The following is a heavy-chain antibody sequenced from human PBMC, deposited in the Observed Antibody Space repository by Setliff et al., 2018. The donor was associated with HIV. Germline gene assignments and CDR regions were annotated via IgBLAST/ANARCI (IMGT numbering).Heavy chain of an antibody. D-gene: IGHD4-4*01. CDR3: ARDTGSRPVCYGMDV. V-gene: IGHV4-38-2*02. Sequence: SETLSLTCAVSGYSISSGYYWGWIRQTPGKALEWIGYIYTSGSTNYNPSLKSRVTISVDTSKNQFSLKLSSVTAADTAVYYCARDTGSRPVCYGMDVWGQGTTVTVSS. CDR2: IYTSGST. CDR1: GYSISSGYY. J-gene: IGHJ6*02.